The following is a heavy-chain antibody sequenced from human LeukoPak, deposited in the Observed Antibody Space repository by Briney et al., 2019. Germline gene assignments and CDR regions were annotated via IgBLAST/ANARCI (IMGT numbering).Heavy chain of an antibody. CDR3: ARDGYNSLDY. V-gene: IGHV4-59*01. Sequence: SETLSLTCTVSGGSISSYYWSWIRQPPGKGLEWIGYIYYSGSTNYNPSLKSRVTISVDTSKNQFSLKLSSVTAADTAVYYCARDGYNSLDYWGQGTLVTVSS. CDR2: IYYSGST. J-gene: IGHJ4*02. D-gene: IGHD5-24*01. CDR1: GGSISSYY.